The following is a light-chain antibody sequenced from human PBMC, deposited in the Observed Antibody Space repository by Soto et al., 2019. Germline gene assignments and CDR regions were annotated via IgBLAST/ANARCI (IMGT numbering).Light chain of an antibody. V-gene: IGKV3-20*01. J-gene: IGKJ2*01. CDR3: QQYGSSSYT. CDR1: QSISSSY. CDR2: AAS. Sequence: EIVLTQSPGTLSLSPGERATLSCRASQSISSSYLAWYQQKPGQAPRLLIYAASSRATGIPDRFSGSGSGTDFTLTISRLEPEDFAVYYCQQYGSSSYTFGQX.